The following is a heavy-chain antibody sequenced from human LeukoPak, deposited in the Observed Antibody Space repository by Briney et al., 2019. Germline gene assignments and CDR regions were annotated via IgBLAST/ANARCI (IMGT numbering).Heavy chain of an antibody. D-gene: IGHD4-23*01. CDR2: INHSGST. CDR3: ARGGPNYGGKGGSDY. Sequence: PSETPSLTCAVYGGSFSGYYWSWIRQPPGKGLEWIGEINHSGSTNYNPSLKSRVTISVDTSKNQFSLKLSSVTAADTAVYYCARGGPNYGGKGGSDYWGQGTLVTVSS. J-gene: IGHJ4*02. CDR1: GGSFSGYY. V-gene: IGHV4-34*01.